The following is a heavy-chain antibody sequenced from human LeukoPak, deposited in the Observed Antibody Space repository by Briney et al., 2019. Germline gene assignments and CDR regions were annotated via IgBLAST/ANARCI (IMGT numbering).Heavy chain of an antibody. J-gene: IGHJ4*02. V-gene: IGHV3-74*01. CDR1: GFTFSIYW. CDR2: ISSEGSST. Sequence: GGSLRLSCAASGFTFSIYWMHWVRQAPGKGLVWVSRISSEGSSTTFADSVKGRFTISRDNAKDTLYLQMNSLRAEDTAVYYCARGENTYIDYWGQGTLVTVSS. CDR3: ARGENTYIDY. D-gene: IGHD3-16*01.